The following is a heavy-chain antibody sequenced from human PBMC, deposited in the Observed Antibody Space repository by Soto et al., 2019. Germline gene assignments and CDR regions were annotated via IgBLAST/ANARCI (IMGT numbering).Heavy chain of an antibody. CDR2: IYYSGST. CDR3: ARQGSQTGKFYYYGLDV. V-gene: IGHV4-59*08. D-gene: IGHD3-10*01. J-gene: IGHJ6*02. CDR1: GGSISSYY. Sequence: SETLSLTCTVSGGSISSYYWSWIRQPPGKGLEWIGYIYYSGSTNYNPSLKSRVTISVDTSKNQFSLKLNSMTAADTAVYYCARQGSQTGKFYYYGLDVWGQGTTVTVSS.